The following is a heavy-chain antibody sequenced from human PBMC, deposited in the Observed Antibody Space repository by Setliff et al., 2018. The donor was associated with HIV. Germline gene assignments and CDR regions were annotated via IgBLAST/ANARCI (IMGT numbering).Heavy chain of an antibody. CDR3: AKDIPGPAINSGRIKNWFDP. D-gene: IGHD6-19*01. Sequence: VASVKVSCKASRSTFNSHTINWVRQAPGQGLDWMGRIIPILGVAYYAQRFQGKVTITADKSTSTAYMELTSLRFDDTAVYYCAKDIPGPAINSGRIKNWFDPWGEGTLVTVSS. CDR2: IIPILGVA. V-gene: IGHV1-69*04. J-gene: IGHJ5*02. CDR1: RSTFNSHT.